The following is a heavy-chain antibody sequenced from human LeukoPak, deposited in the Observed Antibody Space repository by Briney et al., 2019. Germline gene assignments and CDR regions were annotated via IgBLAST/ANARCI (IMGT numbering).Heavy chain of an antibody. V-gene: IGHV4-59*01. CDR2: DYYSGSS. CDR1: GGSITDYY. D-gene: IGHD6-13*01. CDR3: ARDHIALGAAAKKDALDF. J-gene: IGHJ3*01. Sequence: SETLSLTCTVSGGSITDYYWGWIRQPPGKDLKWIGYDYYSGSSNYNPSLKSRVTISVDTSKNQFSLKMSSVTAADTAVYYCARDHIALGAAAKKDALDFRGQGTAVIVSS.